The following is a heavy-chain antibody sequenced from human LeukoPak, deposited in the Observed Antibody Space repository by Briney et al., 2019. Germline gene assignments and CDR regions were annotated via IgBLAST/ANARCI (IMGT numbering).Heavy chain of an antibody. V-gene: IGHV3-48*02. CDR2: ISSSSSTI. CDR1: GFTFSSYS. Sequence: GGSLRLSCAASGFTFSSYSMNWVRQAPGKGLEWVSYISSSSSTIYYADSVKGRFTISRDNAKNSLYLQMNSLRDEDTAVYYCARVAGRLDGYTVLGYWGQGTLVTVSS. CDR3: ARVAGRLDGYTVLGY. D-gene: IGHD5-24*01. J-gene: IGHJ4*02.